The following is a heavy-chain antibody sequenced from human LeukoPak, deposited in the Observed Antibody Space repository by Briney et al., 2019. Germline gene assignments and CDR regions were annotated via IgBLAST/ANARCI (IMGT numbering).Heavy chain of an antibody. V-gene: IGHV3-21*01. J-gene: IGHJ6*03. CDR2: ISISSSYI. CDR3: AREGGSPPGYYYYYMDV. CDR1: GFTFSSYS. Sequence: GGSLRLSCAAAGFTFSSYSMNRVRQAPGKGLDWVSSISISSSYIYYADSVKGRFTISRDNAKNSLYLQMNSLRAEDTAVYYGAREGGSPPGYYYYYMDVWGKGTTVTVSS.